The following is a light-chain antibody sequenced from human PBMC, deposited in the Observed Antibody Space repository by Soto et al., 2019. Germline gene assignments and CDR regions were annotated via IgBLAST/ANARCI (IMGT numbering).Light chain of an antibody. J-gene: IGLJ2*01. CDR3: AAWDDSLNAVV. V-gene: IGLV1-44*01. Sequence: QSALTQPPSASGTPGQSVSISCSGSSSNIGTKTVSWFQQLPGTAPKLLIYLNSHRSSGAADRFSGSKSGTSASLAISGLRSEDEATYYCAAWDDSLNAVVFGGGTQLTVL. CDR1: SSNIGTKT. CDR2: LNS.